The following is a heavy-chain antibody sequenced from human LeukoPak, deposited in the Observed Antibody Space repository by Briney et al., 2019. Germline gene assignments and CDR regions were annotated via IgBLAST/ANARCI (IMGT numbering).Heavy chain of an antibody. CDR1: GGSVSDYY. J-gene: IGHJ4*02. D-gene: IGHD7-27*01. Sequence: SETLSLTCTISGGSVSDYYWSWIRQSPGKGLEWIGYIYHTGSTSYSPSLKSRVTISADTSQNQFSLKLSSVTVADTAVYYCASRKLGNDYWGQGTLVTVSS. V-gene: IGHV4-59*02. CDR3: ASRKLGNDY. CDR2: IYHTGST.